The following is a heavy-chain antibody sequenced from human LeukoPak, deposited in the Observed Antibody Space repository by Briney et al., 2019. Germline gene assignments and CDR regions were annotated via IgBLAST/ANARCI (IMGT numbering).Heavy chain of an antibody. V-gene: IGHV7-4-1*02. CDR3: ARDQFLGDYDWFDP. Sequence: ASVKVSCKASGYTFTSYAMNWVRQAPGQGLEWMGWINTNTGNPTYAQGFTGRFVFSLDTSVSTAYLQISSLKAEDTAVYYCARDQFLGDYDWFDPWGQGTLVTVSS. CDR1: GYTFTSYA. CDR2: INTNTGNP. D-gene: IGHD4-17*01. J-gene: IGHJ5*02.